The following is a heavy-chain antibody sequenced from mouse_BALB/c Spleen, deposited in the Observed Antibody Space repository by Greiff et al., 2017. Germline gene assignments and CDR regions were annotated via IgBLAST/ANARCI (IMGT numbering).Heavy chain of an antibody. Sequence: EVQGVESGGGLVQPGGSRKLSCAASGFTFSSFGMHWVRQAPEKGLEWVAYISSGSSTIYYADTVKGRFTISRDNPKNTLFLQMTSLRSDDTAMYYCARYYDYYFDYWGQGTTLTVSS. CDR1: GFTFSSFG. D-gene: IGHD2-4*01. CDR3: ARYYDYYFDY. J-gene: IGHJ2*01. CDR2: ISSGSSTI. V-gene: IGHV5-17*02.